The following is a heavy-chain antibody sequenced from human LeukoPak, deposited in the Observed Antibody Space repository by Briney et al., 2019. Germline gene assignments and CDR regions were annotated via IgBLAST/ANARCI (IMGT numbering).Heavy chain of an antibody. CDR3: AKATPPRDGSNPDY. J-gene: IGHJ4*02. D-gene: IGHD5-24*01. V-gene: IGHV3-30*18. CDR1: GFTFSSYG. Sequence: GGSLRLSCAASGFTFSSYGMHWVRQAPGKGLEWVAVMSYDGRNKYYADSVKGRFIISRDNSKNTLYLQMNSLRAEDTAVYYCAKATPPRDGSNPDYWGQGTLVTVSS. CDR2: MSYDGRNK.